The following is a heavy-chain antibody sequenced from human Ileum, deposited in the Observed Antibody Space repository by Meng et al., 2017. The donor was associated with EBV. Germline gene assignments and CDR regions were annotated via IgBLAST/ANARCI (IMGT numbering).Heavy chain of an antibody. CDR1: GYTFTSSS. Sequence: VQRGRSGAELKKPGDSVKVSCQAAGYTFTSSSMNWVRHAPGQGLEWMGWININTGNPTYAQGFTGRFVFSLDTSVSTAYLQIDSLKADDTAVYYCARGNGWRFDYWGQGTLVTVSS. CDR3: ARGNGWRFDY. CDR2: ININTGNP. J-gene: IGHJ4*02. V-gene: IGHV7-4-1*01. D-gene: IGHD6-19*01.